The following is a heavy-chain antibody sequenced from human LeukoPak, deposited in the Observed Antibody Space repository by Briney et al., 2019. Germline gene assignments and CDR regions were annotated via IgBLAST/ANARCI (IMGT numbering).Heavy chain of an antibody. Sequence: SQILSLSCTVSGGPISRGTYYWSWIRQTAEKGLEWIGRIYATGNTKYNPSLNSRATISLDTSKNQFSLTLSSVTAADSAVYYCARAGDVVVVPPTAYLPPRYYMDVWGKGTSVTVSS. J-gene: IGHJ6*03. CDR3: ARAGDVVVVPPTAYLPPRYYMDV. D-gene: IGHD2-2*01. CDR1: GGPISRGTYY. V-gene: IGHV4-61*02. CDR2: IYATGNT.